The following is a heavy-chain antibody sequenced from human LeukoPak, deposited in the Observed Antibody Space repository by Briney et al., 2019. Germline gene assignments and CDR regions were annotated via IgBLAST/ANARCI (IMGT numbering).Heavy chain of an antibody. CDR1: GGSISSSSYY. J-gene: IGHJ5*02. V-gene: IGHV4-39*07. CDR3: ARDRDGDCEFDP. CDR2: IYYSGST. Sequence: SETLSLTCTVSGGSISSSSYYWGWIRQPPGKGLEWIGSIYYSGSTYYNPSLKSRVTISVDTSKNQFSLKLSSVTAADTAVYYCARDRDGDCEFDPWGQGTLVTVSS. D-gene: IGHD2-21*02.